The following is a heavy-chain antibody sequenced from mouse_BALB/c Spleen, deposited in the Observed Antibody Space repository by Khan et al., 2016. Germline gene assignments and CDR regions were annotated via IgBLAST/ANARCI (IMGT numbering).Heavy chain of an antibody. V-gene: IGHV9-3*02. J-gene: IGHJ3*01. CDR2: INTNTGEP. CDR1: GYTFTNYG. CDR3: ARFGDDVWDPSFAY. D-gene: IGHD2-2*01. Sequence: QIQLVQSGPELKKPGETVKISCKASGYTFTNYGMNWVKQAPGKGLKWMGWINTNTGEPTYAEEFKGRFAFSLETSASTAYLQINNLKNEDTATXFCARFGDDVWDPSFAYWGQGTLVTVAA.